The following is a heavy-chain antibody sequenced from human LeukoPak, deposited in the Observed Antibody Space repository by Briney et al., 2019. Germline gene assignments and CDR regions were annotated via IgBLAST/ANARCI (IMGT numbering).Heavy chain of an antibody. Sequence: SETLSLTCTVSGGSISSYYWSWIRQPPGKGLEWIGNIYYSGSTYYNPSLKSRLTISVDTSQGQFSLRLSSVTAADTGLYYCTRGSYDVLTGYSTLGEYWDQGALVTVSS. CDR1: GGSISSYY. CDR3: TRGSYDVLTGYSTLGEY. CDR2: IYYSGST. V-gene: IGHV4-59*04. D-gene: IGHD3-9*01. J-gene: IGHJ4*02.